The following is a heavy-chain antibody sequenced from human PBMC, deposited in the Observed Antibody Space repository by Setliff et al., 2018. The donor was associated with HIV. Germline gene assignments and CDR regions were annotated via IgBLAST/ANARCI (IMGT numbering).Heavy chain of an antibody. V-gene: IGHV4-34*01. CDR3: ARGRSGWCSGYYYYYMDV. CDR2: INHSGST. Sequence: PSETLSLTCAVYGGSFSGYYWSWIRQPPGKGLEWIGEINHSGSTNYNPSLQSRVTISVDTSKNQFSLKLSSVTAADTAVYYCARGRSGWCSGYYYYYMDVWGKGTTVTVSS. CDR1: GGSFSGYY. J-gene: IGHJ6*03. D-gene: IGHD6-19*01.